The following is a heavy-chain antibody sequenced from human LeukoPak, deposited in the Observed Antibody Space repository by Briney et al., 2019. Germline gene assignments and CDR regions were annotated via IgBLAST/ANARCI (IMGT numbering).Heavy chain of an antibody. J-gene: IGHJ4*02. CDR2: IFLSGST. CDR3: ARENYYDTSD. D-gene: IGHD3-22*01. CDR1: GGSISSGNYY. V-gene: IGHV4-61*02. Sequence: SETLSLTCSVSGGSISSGNYYWSWIRQPAGKGLEWIGRIFLSGSTNYNPSLKSRVTMSIATSKNQFSLSLRSVTAADTAVYYCARENYYDTSDWGQGTLVTVSS.